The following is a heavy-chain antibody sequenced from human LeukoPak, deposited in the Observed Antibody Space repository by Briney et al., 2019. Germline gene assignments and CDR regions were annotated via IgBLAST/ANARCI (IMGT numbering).Heavy chain of an antibody. CDR3: ARDEESWFDP. CDR2: INPDSGGT. J-gene: IGHJ5*02. V-gene: IGHV1-2*02. CDR1: GYTFTSYA. Sequence: ASVKVSCRASGYTFTSYAMHWVRQAPGQRLEWMGWINPDSGGTNYAQKFQGRVTMTRDTSISTAYMELSRLRSDDTAVYYCARDEESWFDPWGQGTLVTVSS.